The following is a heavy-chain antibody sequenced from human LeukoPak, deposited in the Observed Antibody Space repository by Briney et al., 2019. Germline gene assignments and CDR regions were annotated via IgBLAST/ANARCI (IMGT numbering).Heavy chain of an antibody. Sequence: PSGTLSLTCTVSGDSITTTHWWSWVRQSPGKVLEWIANAYHSDYTNYNPSLKGRATISVDKSKNQLSLKVISVTAADTAMYYCARDSKSTADAFDIWGQGTMVTVSS. V-gene: IGHV4-4*02. CDR3: ARDSKSTADAFDI. J-gene: IGHJ3*02. D-gene: IGHD5/OR15-5a*01. CDR2: AYHSDYT. CDR1: GDSITTTHW.